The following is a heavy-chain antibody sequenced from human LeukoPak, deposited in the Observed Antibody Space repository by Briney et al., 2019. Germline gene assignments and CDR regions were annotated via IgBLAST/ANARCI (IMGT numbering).Heavy chain of an antibody. CDR1: GGSVSTYY. D-gene: IGHD5-12*01. V-gene: IGHV4-59*02. CDR3: ARGGGYASPIGY. Sequence: SETLSLTCTLSGGSVSTYYWSWIRQPPGKGLEWIGYIYHSGSTNYNPSLKSRVTISVDTSKNQFSLKLSSVTAADTAVYYCARGGGYASPIGYWGQGALVTVSS. J-gene: IGHJ4*02. CDR2: IYHSGST.